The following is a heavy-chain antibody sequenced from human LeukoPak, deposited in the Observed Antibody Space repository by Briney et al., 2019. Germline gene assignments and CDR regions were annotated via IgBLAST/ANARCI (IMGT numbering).Heavy chain of an antibody. D-gene: IGHD3-22*01. J-gene: IGHJ6*02. V-gene: IGHV3-53*01. CDR3: ARGQSADSSGYYLGYDYYYGMDV. CDR2: IYSGGST. Sequence: GGSLRPSCAASGFTVSSNYMSWVRQAPGKGLEWVSVIYSGGSTYYADSVKGRFTISRDNSKNTLYLQMNSLRAEDTAVYYCARGQSADSSGYYLGYDYYYGMDVWGQGTTVTVSS. CDR1: GFTVSSNY.